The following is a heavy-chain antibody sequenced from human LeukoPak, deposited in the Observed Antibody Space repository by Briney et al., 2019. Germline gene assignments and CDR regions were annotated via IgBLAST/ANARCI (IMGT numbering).Heavy chain of an antibody. V-gene: IGHV3-23*01. CDR3: AKIDGGTTVTRYFDY. Sequence: GGSLRLSCAASGFTFSSYAMSWVRQAPGNGLEWVSAISGSGGSTYYADSVKGRFTISRDNSKNTLYLQMNSLRAEDTAVYYCAKIDGGTTVTRYFDYWGQGTLVTVSS. CDR2: ISGSGGST. CDR1: GFTFSSYA. J-gene: IGHJ4*02. D-gene: IGHD4-17*01.